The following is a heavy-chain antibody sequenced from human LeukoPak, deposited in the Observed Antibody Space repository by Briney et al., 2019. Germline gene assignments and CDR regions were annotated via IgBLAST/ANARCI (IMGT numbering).Heavy chain of an antibody. V-gene: IGHV4-34*01. D-gene: IGHD3-3*01. J-gene: IGHJ3*02. CDR2: INHSGST. Sequence: SETLSLTCAVYGGSFSGYYWSWIRQPPGKGLEWIGEINHSGSTNYNPSLKSRVPISVDTSKNQFSLKLSSVTAADTAVYYCARDVTIFGVVPGDAFDIWGQGTMVTVSS. CDR1: GGSFSGYY. CDR3: ARDVTIFGVVPGDAFDI.